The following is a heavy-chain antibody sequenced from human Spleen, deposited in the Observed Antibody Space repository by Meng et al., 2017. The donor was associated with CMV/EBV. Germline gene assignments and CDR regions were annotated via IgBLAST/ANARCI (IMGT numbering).Heavy chain of an antibody. D-gene: IGHD1-26*01. CDR1: GYTFTGYY. Sequence: SVKVSCKTSGYTFTGYYMHWVREAPGQGLEWMGGIIPIVGVAKYPQKFQGRVTISADKSTSTVYMEVSRLRSDDTAIYYCAKVGSGIVGRTGDYWGQGTLVTAPQ. CDR3: AKVGSGIVGRTGDY. J-gene: IGHJ4*02. CDR2: IIPIVGVA. V-gene: IGHV1-69*10.